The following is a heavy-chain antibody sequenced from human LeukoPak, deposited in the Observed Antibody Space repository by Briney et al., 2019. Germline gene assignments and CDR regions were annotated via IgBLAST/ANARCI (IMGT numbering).Heavy chain of an antibody. Sequence: PSETLSLTCAVSGGSISSGYWWSWVRQPPGKGLEWIGEVHHSGSTNYNPSLKSRVSMSVDKSKNQFSMRLSSVTAADTAVYYCARDGGGSFRDFDYWGQGTLVTVSS. D-gene: IGHD1-26*01. CDR1: GGSISSGYW. CDR2: VHHSGST. CDR3: ARDGGGSFRDFDY. J-gene: IGHJ4*02. V-gene: IGHV4-4*02.